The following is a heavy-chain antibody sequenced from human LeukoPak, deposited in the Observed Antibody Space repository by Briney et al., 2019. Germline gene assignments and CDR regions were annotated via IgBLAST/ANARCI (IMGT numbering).Heavy chain of an antibody. CDR1: GGSISSGGYS. CDR3: ARDLRNWFDP. V-gene: IGHV4-30-2*01. Sequence: KPSQTLSLTCAVSGGSISSGGYSWSWIRQPPGKGLEWIGYIYHSGSTYYNPSLKSRVTISVDRSKNQFSLKLSSVTAADTAVYYCARDLRNWFDPWGQGTLVTVSS. CDR2: IYHSGST. J-gene: IGHJ5*02.